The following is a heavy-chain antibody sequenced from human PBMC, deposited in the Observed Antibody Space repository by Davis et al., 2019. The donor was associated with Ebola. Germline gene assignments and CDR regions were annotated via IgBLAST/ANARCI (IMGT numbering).Heavy chain of an antibody. Sequence: SETLSLTCTVSGGSISSSYWSWIRQPPGKGLEWIGYIYYSGSTNYNPSLKSRATISVDTSKNQFSLKLSSVTAADTAVYYCASGYSSSWVDYWGQGTLVTVSS. CDR2: IYYSGST. D-gene: IGHD6-13*01. CDR3: ASGYSSSWVDY. V-gene: IGHV4-59*01. J-gene: IGHJ4*02. CDR1: GGSISSSY.